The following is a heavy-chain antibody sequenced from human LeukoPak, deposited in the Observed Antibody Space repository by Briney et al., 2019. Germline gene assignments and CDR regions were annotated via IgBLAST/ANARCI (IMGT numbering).Heavy chain of an antibody. V-gene: IGHV3-30*09. CDR2: VSYDGSNK. CDR3: ANTSDCPYYSDY. D-gene: IGHD2-21*02. Sequence: PGRSLRLSCAASGFTFSNYAMHWVRQAPGWGLEGVALVSYDGSNKYYADSVQGRFAISRDNSKNTLYLQMNSLRAEDTAVYYCANTSDCPYYSDYWGQGTLCTVSS. CDR1: GFTFSNYA. J-gene: IGHJ4*02.